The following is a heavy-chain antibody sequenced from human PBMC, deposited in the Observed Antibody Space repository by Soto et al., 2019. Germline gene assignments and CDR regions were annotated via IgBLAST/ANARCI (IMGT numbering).Heavy chain of an antibody. CDR3: ARATVRGVIVDYYGMDV. CDR2: IYHSGST. CDR1: GGSISSGGYS. D-gene: IGHD3-10*01. J-gene: IGHJ6*02. Sequence: SETLSLTCAVSGGSISSGGYSWSWIRQPPGKGLEWIGYIYHSGSTYYNPSLKSRVTISVDRSKNQFSLKLSSVTAADTAVYYCARATVRGVIVDYYGMDVWGQGTTVTVSS. V-gene: IGHV4-30-2*01.